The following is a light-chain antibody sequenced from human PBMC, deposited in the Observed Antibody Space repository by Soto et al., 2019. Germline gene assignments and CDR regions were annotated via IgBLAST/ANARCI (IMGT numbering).Light chain of an antibody. CDR3: QQRSDWPST. V-gene: IGKV3-11*01. CDR1: QRVRRY. Sequence: EIVLTQSPATLSLSPGERATLSCGASQRVRRYLAWYQQKPGQAPRLLIYDASNRATGIPARFSGSGSGTDFTLTISSLEPEDFAVYYCQQRSDWPSTFGGGTKVQIK. J-gene: IGKJ4*01. CDR2: DAS.